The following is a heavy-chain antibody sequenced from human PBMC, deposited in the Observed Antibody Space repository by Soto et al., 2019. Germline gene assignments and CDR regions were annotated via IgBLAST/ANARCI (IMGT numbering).Heavy chain of an antibody. Sequence: GASVKVSCKASGYTFTGYYMHWVRQAPGQGLEWMGWINPNSGGTNYAQKFQGWVTMTRDTSISTAYMELSRLRSDDTAVYYCARDRPPGSAGSDSYGYAFDIWGQGTMVTVSS. CDR2: INPNSGGT. J-gene: IGHJ3*02. CDR3: ARDRPPGSAGSDSYGYAFDI. D-gene: IGHD5-18*01. CDR1: GYTFTGYY. V-gene: IGHV1-2*04.